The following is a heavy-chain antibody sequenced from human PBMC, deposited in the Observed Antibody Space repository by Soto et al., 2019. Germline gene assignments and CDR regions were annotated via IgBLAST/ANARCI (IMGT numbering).Heavy chain of an antibody. CDR3: ARDLGNLIFDYELQGDY. V-gene: IGHV3-48*02. D-gene: IGHD2-2*01. CDR2: ISSSSSTI. Sequence: EVQLVESGGGLVQPGGSLRLSCAASGFTFSSYSMNWVRQAPGKGLEWVSYISSSSSTIYYADSVKGRFTISRDNAKNSLYLQMNSLRDEDTAVYYCARDLGNLIFDYELQGDYWGQGTLVTVSS. J-gene: IGHJ4*02. CDR1: GFTFSSYS.